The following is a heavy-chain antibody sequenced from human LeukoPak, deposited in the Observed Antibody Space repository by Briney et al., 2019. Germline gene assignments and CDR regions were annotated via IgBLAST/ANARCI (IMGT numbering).Heavy chain of an antibody. V-gene: IGHV4-61*02. J-gene: IGHJ3*02. Sequence: SETLSLTCTVSGGSISSGSYYWSWIRQPAGKGLEWIGRIYTGGSTNYNPSLKSRVTISVDTSKNQFSLKLSSVTAADTAVYYCARDSNIAAAGSVDAFDIWGQGTMVTVSS. CDR3: ARDSNIAAAGSVDAFDI. CDR2: IYTGGST. D-gene: IGHD6-13*01. CDR1: GGSISSGSYY.